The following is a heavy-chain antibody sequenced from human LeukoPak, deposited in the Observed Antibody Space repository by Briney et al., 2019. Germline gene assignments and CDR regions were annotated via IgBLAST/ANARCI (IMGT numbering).Heavy chain of an antibody. CDR2: IYHSGST. D-gene: IGHD5-24*01. CDR1: GYSISSGYY. V-gene: IGHV4-38-2*02. CDR3: ARGGDGYNYSYFDY. J-gene: IGHJ4*02. Sequence: PSETLSLTCTVSGYSISSGYYWGWIRQPPGKGLEWIGSIYHSGSTYYNPSLKSRVTISVDTSKDQFSLKLSSVTAADTAVYYCARGGDGYNYSYFDYWGQGTLVTVSS.